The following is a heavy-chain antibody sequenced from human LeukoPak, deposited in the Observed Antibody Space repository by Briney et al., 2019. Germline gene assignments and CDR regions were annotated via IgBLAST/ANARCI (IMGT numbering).Heavy chain of an antibody. Sequence: GRSLRLSCAASGFTFSSYGMHWVRQAPGKGPEWVAVISYDGSNEYYADSVKGRFTISRDNSKNTLYLQMNSLSVEDTAVYYCARVGYYASGPFSYFDYWGQGTLVTVSS. V-gene: IGHV3-30*19. J-gene: IGHJ4*02. CDR2: ISYDGSNE. D-gene: IGHD3-10*01. CDR3: ARVGYYASGPFSYFDY. CDR1: GFTFSSYG.